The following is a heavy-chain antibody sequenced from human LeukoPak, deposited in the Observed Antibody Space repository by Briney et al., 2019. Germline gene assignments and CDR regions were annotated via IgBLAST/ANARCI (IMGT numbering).Heavy chain of an antibody. CDR1: GGTFSSYA. J-gene: IGHJ4*02. D-gene: IGHD3-10*01. CDR3: ARDRYYGSGSYRPLDY. Sequence: GASVKVSCKASGGTFSSYAISWVRQAPAQGLEWMGGMIPIFGTANYAQKFQGRVTITADESTSTAYMELSSLRSEDTAVYYCARDRYYGSGSYRPLDYWGQGTLVTVSS. V-gene: IGHV1-69*13. CDR2: MIPIFGTA.